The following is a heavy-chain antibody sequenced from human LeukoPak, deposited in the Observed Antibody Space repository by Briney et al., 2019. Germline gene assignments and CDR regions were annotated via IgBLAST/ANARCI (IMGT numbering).Heavy chain of an antibody. J-gene: IGHJ4*02. CDR2: IKQDGSGT. CDR3: AKVLSNSGSYSPDY. CDR1: GFTFSNYC. D-gene: IGHD1-26*01. Sequence: GGSLRLSCAASGFTFSNYCMSWVHQAPGKGLEWVASIKQDGSGTYYVGSVRGRFTISRDNAKNSLCLQMNSLRAEDTAVYYCAKVLSNSGSYSPDYWGQGTLVTVSS. V-gene: IGHV3-7*01.